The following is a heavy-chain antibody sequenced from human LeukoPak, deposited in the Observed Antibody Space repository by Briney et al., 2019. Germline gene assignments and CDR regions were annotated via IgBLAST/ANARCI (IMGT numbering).Heavy chain of an antibody. Sequence: PGGSLRLSCAASGFTFSTYTMNWVRQAPGKGLEWVSSITSSSSYIAYSDSVKGRFTTSRDNAKNSLYLQMNSLRAEDTAVFYCARGQWPDYWGQGTLLIVSS. CDR3: ARGQWPDY. J-gene: IGHJ4*02. CDR1: GFTFSTYT. V-gene: IGHV3-21*01. CDR2: ITSSSSYI. D-gene: IGHD6-19*01.